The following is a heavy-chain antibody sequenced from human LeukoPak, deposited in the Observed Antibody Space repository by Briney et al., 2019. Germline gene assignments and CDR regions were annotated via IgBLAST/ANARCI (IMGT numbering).Heavy chain of an antibody. Sequence: GASVKVSCKASGYTFTSYYMHWVRQAPGQGLEWMGIINPSGGSTSYAQKFQGRVTMTWDTSTSTVYMEVSSLRSEDTAVYYCTRDPLSMPAAGHFDDWGQGTLVTVSS. J-gene: IGHJ4*02. V-gene: IGHV1-46*01. CDR2: INPSGGST. D-gene: IGHD6-13*01. CDR3: TRDPLSMPAAGHFDD. CDR1: GYTFTSYY.